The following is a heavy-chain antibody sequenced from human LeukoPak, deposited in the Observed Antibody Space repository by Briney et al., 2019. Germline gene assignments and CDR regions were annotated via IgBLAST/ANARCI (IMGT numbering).Heavy chain of an antibody. CDR3: ARQLIAHDYGDQTEAFDI. Sequence: ASVKVSCKASGYTFTGYYMHWVRQAPGQGLEWMGWINPNSGGTNYAQKFQGWVTMTRDTSISTAYMELSRLRSDDTAVYYCARQLIAHDYGDQTEAFDIWGQGTMVTVSS. CDR2: INPNSGGT. J-gene: IGHJ3*02. V-gene: IGHV1-2*04. D-gene: IGHD4-17*01. CDR1: GYTFTGYY.